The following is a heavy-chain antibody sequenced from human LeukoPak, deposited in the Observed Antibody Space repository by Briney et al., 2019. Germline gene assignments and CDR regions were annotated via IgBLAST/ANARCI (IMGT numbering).Heavy chain of an antibody. CDR2: ISSSGSTI. J-gene: IGHJ4*02. D-gene: IGHD5-12*01. CDR1: GLIFSDYY. Sequence: GGSLRLSCAASGLIFSDYYMSWIRQAPGKGLEWVSYISSSGSTIYYADSAKGRFTISRDNARNSLYLQMNSLRAEDTAVYYCARVERLRFTYFDYWGQGTLVTVSS. V-gene: IGHV3-11*01. CDR3: ARVERLRFTYFDY.